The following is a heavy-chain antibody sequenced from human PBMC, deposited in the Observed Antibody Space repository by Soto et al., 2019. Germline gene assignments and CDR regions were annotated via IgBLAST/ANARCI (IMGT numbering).Heavy chain of an antibody. CDR2: INPNSGGT. V-gene: IGHV1-2*02. Sequence: ASVKVSCKASGYTFTGYYMHWVRQAPGQGLEWMGWINPNSGGTNYAQKFQGRVTMTRDTSISTAYMELSRLRSDDTAVYYCARAYYDILTGPNWFDPWGQGTLVNVSS. CDR1: GYTFTGYY. D-gene: IGHD3-9*01. J-gene: IGHJ5*02. CDR3: ARAYYDILTGPNWFDP.